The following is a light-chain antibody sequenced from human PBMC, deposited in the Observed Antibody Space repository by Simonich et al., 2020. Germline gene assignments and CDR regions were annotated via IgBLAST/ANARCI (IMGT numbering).Light chain of an antibody. CDR2: LGS. CDR1: QSLQHSNGYNY. J-gene: IGKJ2*01. CDR3: MQALQTPYT. Sequence: DIVMPQSPLSLPVTPGEPASISCRSSQSLQHSNGYNYLDWYLQKPGQAPQLLNFLGSNRASGVPDRFSGSGAGTGFTLKISRVEAEDVGVYYCMQALQTPYTFGQGTKLEIK. V-gene: IGKV2-28*01.